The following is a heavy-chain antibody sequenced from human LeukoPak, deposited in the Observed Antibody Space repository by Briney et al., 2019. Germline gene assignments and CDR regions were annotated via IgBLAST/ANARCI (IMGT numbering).Heavy chain of an antibody. J-gene: IGHJ6*03. V-gene: IGHV4-30-4*08. Sequence: SQTLSLTCTVSGDSFSSAYYYWTWVRQPPGKGLEWIGYVYYDGSTYYHPSLQSRLAISVDTSKNQFSLNLSSVTAADTAVYYCASLTQGLLWFGESSGYYYMDVWGKGTTVTVSS. CDR3: ASLTQGLLWFGESSGYYYMDV. D-gene: IGHD3-10*01. CDR1: GDSFSSAYYY. CDR2: VYYDGST.